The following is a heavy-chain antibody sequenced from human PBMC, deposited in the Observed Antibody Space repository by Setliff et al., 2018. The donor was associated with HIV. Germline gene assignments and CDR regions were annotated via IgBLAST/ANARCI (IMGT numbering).Heavy chain of an antibody. V-gene: IGHV1-69*13. Sequence: VKVSCKASGGTFSSYAISWVRQAPGQGLEWMGGIMPIFGPANYAQKFQGRVTITRDEFTNTGYMELSSLRSEDTAVYYCATATGYHDSGSLQNWGQGTLVTVSS. D-gene: IGHD3-10*01. CDR1: GGTFSSYA. CDR2: IMPIFGPA. J-gene: IGHJ4*02. CDR3: ATATGYHDSGSLQN.